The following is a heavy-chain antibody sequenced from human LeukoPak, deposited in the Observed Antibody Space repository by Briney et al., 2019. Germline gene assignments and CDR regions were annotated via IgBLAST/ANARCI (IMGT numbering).Heavy chain of an antibody. CDR1: VFTFSSYA. CDR2: IWYDGSNK. CDR3: AKDPKLLALGYYFDY. V-gene: IGHV3-33*06. D-gene: IGHD4-23*01. Sequence: GRSLRLSCAASVFTFSSYAMHWVRQAPGKGLEWVALIWYDGSNKYYADSVKGRFTISRDDSKDTLYPQMNSLRAEDTAVYYCAKDPKLLALGYYFDYWGQGTLVTVSS. J-gene: IGHJ4*02.